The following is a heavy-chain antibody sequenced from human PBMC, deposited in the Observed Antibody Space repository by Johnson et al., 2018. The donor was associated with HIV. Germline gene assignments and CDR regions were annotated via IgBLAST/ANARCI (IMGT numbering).Heavy chain of an antibody. CDR3: ARNRTVSYGYRGAFDF. J-gene: IGHJ3*01. CDR2: INSDGSST. Sequence: VQLVESGGGVVQPGRSLRLSCAASGFTFSSYWMHWVRQAPGKGLVWVSRINSDGSSTSYADSVKGRFTISRDNAKNSLNLQMNSLRAEDTAVYYCARNRTVSYGYRGAFDFWGQGTMVTVSS. V-gene: IGHV3-74*02. CDR1: GFTFSSYW. D-gene: IGHD5-18*01.